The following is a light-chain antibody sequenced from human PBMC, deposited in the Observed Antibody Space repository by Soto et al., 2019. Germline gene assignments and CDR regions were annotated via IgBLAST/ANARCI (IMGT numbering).Light chain of an antibody. CDR3: QQRDHWPPLT. J-gene: IGKJ4*01. CDR2: DAT. V-gene: IGKV3-11*01. CDR1: QSVVRY. Sequence: EIVLTQSPVTLSLSPGDTATLSCRASQSVVRYVAWYQQKPGQAPRLLIYDATIRASGIPARFSGSGSGTDFSLTISSLEPEDFAVYSCQQRDHWPPLTFGGGTKVEVK.